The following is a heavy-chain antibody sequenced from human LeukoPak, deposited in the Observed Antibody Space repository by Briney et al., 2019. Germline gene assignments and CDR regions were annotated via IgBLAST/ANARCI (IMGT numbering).Heavy chain of an antibody. V-gene: IGHV3-7*03. CDR1: GFTFSSYS. D-gene: IGHD6-19*01. J-gene: IGHJ4*02. Sequence: GGSLRLSCAASGFTFSSYSMNWVRQAPGKGLEWVANIKRDGSEKCYVDSVKGRFTISRDNAKNSLDLQMNSLRVEDTAVYYCARLGPASSGWPESFDYWGQGTLVTVSS. CDR2: IKRDGSEK. CDR3: ARLGPASSGWPESFDY.